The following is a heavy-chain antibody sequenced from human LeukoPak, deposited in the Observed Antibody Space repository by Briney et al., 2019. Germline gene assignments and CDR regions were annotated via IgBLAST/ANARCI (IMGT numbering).Heavy chain of an antibody. Sequence: ASVKVSCKASGYTFTSYYMHWVRQAPGQGLEWMGIINPSGGSTSYAQKFQGRVTMTRDMSTSTVYMEQSSLRSEDTAVYYCVRGNSGYGTHYQFDYWGQGTLVTVSS. J-gene: IGHJ4*02. CDR2: INPSGGST. CDR1: GYTFTSYY. V-gene: IGHV1-46*01. CDR3: VRGNSGYGTHYQFDY. D-gene: IGHD5-12*01.